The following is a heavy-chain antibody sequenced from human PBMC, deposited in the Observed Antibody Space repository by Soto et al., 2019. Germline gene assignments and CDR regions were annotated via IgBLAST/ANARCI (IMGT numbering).Heavy chain of an antibody. J-gene: IGHJ6*02. V-gene: IGHV4-34*01. D-gene: IGHD6-19*01. Sequence: SETLSLTCAVYGGSFSGYYWSWIRQPPGKGLEWIGEINHSGSTNYNPSLKSRVTISVDTSKNQFSLKLSSVTAADTAVYYCARGRAVAGKEPPHYYYYYGMDVWGQGTTVTVSS. CDR2: INHSGST. CDR1: GGSFSGYY. CDR3: ARGRAVAGKEPPHYYYYYGMDV.